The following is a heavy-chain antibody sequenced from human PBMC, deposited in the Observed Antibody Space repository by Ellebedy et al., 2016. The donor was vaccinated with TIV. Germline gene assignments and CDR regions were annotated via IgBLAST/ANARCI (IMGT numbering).Heavy chain of an antibody. CDR2: IIPILGIA. D-gene: IGHD2-2*02. Sequence: ASVKVSCKASGGTFSSYAISWVRQAPGQGLEWMGRIIPILGIANYAQKFQGRATMTTDTSTSTAYMELRSLRSDDTAVYYCARPYCSSTSCYIGGKNWFDPWGQGTLVTVSS. CDR3: ARPYCSSTSCYIGGKNWFDP. J-gene: IGHJ5*02. CDR1: GGTFSSYA. V-gene: IGHV1-69*04.